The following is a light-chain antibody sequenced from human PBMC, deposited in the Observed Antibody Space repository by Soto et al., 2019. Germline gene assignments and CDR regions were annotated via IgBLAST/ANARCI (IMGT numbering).Light chain of an antibody. J-gene: IGKJ5*01. CDR3: QLSDSSLT. Sequence: DIRMTQSPSSLSASVGDRVAITCRASHNINTYLNWYQQRPGKAPRLLIYAASSVQGGVPSRFSGSGSGTDFTLTISSLQPEDFATYYCQLSDSSLTFGQGTRLEIK. V-gene: IGKV1-39*01. CDR2: AAS. CDR1: HNINTY.